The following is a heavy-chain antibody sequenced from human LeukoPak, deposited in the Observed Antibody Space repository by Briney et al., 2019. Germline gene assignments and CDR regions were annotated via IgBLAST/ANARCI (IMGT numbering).Heavy chain of an antibody. CDR1: GGSFSGYY. CDR3: ARARVVTGYDYVFPFDC. V-gene: IGHV4-34*01. D-gene: IGHD3-16*01. Sequence: SETLSLTCAVYGGSFSGYYWSWLRQPPGKGLEWLGEINHSGSTNYNPSLKSRVTISVDTSKNQFSLKLSSVTAADTAVYYCARARVVTGYDYVFPFDCWGQGTLVTVPS. J-gene: IGHJ4*02. CDR2: INHSGST.